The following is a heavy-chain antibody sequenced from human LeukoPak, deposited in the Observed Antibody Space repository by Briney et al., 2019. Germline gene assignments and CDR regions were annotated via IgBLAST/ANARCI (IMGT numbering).Heavy chain of an antibody. CDR3: AKVGLAGSSYYFDN. CDR2: RSGSGGST. D-gene: IGHD6-19*01. Sequence: GGSLRLSCAASGFTFSSYAMSWVRQAPGKGLEWVSVRSGSGGSTYYADSVKGRFTISRDNSKNTLFLQMNSLRADDTAVYYCAKVGLAGSSYYFDNWGQGTLVTVSS. J-gene: IGHJ4*02. CDR1: GFTFSSYA. V-gene: IGHV3-23*01.